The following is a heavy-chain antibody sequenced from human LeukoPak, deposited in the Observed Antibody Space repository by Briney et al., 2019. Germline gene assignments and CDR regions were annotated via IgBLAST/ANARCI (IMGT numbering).Heavy chain of an antibody. CDR1: GYSFSSHG. CDR3: ARERITMVRGVISSGMDV. CDR2: IGGNSGDT. Sequence: ASVKVSCKTSGYSFSSHGLSWVRQAPGQSLEWMGWIGGNSGDTKYAQKFQGRVIMTTDTSTSTAYMELRSLRSDDTAVYYCARERITMVRGVISSGMDVWGQGTTVTVSS. V-gene: IGHV1-18*01. D-gene: IGHD3-10*01. J-gene: IGHJ6*02.